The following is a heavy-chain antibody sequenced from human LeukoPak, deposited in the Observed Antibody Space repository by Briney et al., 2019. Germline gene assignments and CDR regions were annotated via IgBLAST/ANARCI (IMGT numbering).Heavy chain of an antibody. V-gene: IGHV3-48*01. CDR1: GFTRSSYS. D-gene: IGHD3-9*01. CDR3: VRDKDWAFDY. Sequence: GGSLRLSCAASGFTRSSYSMNWVRQAPGKGLEWISHITIDLTIIDYADSVKGRFTISRDKAKNSLYLQMNSLRAEDTAVYYCVRDKDWAFDYWGQGTLITVSS. CDR2: ITIDLTII. J-gene: IGHJ4*02.